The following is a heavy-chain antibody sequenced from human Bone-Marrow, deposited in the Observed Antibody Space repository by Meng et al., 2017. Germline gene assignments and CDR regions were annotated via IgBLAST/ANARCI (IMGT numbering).Heavy chain of an antibody. J-gene: IGHJ4*02. V-gene: IGHV1-18*01. CDR1: GYTFTSYG. D-gene: IGHD5-18*01. Sequence: ASVKVSCKASGYTFTSYGISWVRQAPGQGLEWMGWISAYNGNTNYAQKLQGRVTMTTDTSTSTAYMELRSLRSDDKAVYYCARDAYIQLWLGALDYWGQGTLVTVSS. CDR3: ARDAYIQLWLGALDY. CDR2: ISAYNGNT.